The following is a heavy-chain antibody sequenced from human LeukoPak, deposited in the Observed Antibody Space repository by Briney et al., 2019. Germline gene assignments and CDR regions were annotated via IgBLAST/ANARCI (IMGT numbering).Heavy chain of an antibody. CDR2: IKQDGSEK. D-gene: IGHD3-9*01. Sequence: GGSLRLSCTVSGFTVSSDSMSWVRQAPGKGLEWVANIKQDGSEKYYVDSVKGRFTISRDNAKNSLYLQMNSLRAEDTAVYYCARAQYDRIHAFDIWGQGTMVTVSS. CDR1: GFTVSSDS. V-gene: IGHV3-7*01. J-gene: IGHJ3*02. CDR3: ARAQYDRIHAFDI.